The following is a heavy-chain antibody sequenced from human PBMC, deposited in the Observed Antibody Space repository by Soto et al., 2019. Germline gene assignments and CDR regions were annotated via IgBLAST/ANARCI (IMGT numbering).Heavy chain of an antibody. D-gene: IGHD6-19*01. CDR1: GYTFTSYG. CDR3: ARDSSGWYHTGFDP. Sequence: VKVSCKASGYTFTSYGISWVRQAPGQGLEWMGWISAYNGNTNYAQKLQGRVTMTTDTSTSTAYMELRSLRSDDTAVYYCARDSSGWYHTGFDPWGQGTLVTVSS. V-gene: IGHV1-18*01. J-gene: IGHJ5*02. CDR2: ISAYNGNT.